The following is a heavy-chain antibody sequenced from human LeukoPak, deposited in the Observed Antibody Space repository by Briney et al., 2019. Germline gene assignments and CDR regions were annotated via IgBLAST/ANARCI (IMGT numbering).Heavy chain of an antibody. V-gene: IGHV1-69*13. CDR2: IIPIFGTA. J-gene: IGHJ4*02. Sequence: ASVKVSCKASGGTFSSYAISWVRQAPGQGLEWMGGIIPIFGTANYAQKFQGRVTITADESTSTAYMELSSLRSEDTAVYYCARVAATTKSSIAARRGYYFDYWGQGTLVTVSS. CDR3: ARVAATTKSSIAARRGYYFDY. CDR1: GGTFSSYA. D-gene: IGHD6-6*01.